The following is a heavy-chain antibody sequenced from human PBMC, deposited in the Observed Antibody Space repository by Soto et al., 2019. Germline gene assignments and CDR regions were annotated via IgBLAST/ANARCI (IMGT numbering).Heavy chain of an antibody. CDR1: GFTFDDYA. V-gene: IGHV3-9*01. Sequence: GGSLRLSCAASGFTFDDYAMHWVRQAPGKGLEWVSGISWNSGSIGYADSVKGRFTISRDNAKNSLYLQMNSLRAEDTALYYCAKVAHNSRGYFDYWGQGTLVTVSS. J-gene: IGHJ4*02. CDR3: AKVAHNSRGYFDY. D-gene: IGHD6-13*01. CDR2: ISWNSGSI.